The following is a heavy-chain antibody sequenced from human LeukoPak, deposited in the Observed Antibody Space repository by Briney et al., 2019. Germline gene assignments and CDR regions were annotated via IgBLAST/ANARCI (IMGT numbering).Heavy chain of an antibody. D-gene: IGHD6-19*01. CDR2: FSGSGGST. CDR1: GFTFSSYA. V-gene: IGHV3-23*01. Sequence: GGSLRLSCAASGFTFSSYAMSWVRQAPGKGLECISGFSGSGGSTYYADSVKGRFTISRDNVKNLLYLQMNSLRAEDTAVYYCARVQRGIAVALDYWGQGTLATVSS. J-gene: IGHJ4*02. CDR3: ARVQRGIAVALDY.